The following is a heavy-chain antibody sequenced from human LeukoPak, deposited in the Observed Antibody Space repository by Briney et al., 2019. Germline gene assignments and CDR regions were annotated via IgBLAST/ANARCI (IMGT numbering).Heavy chain of an antibody. CDR2: IYTSGST. Sequence: SETLSLTCTVSGGSISSYYWSWIRQPAGKGLEWIGRIYTSGSTNYNPSLKSRVTISVDTSKNQFSLKLSSVTAADTAVYYCARDYDYVWGSYREPLYAYWGQGTLVTVSS. D-gene: IGHD3-16*02. CDR3: ARDYDYVWGSYREPLYAY. J-gene: IGHJ4*02. CDR1: GGSISSYY. V-gene: IGHV4-4*07.